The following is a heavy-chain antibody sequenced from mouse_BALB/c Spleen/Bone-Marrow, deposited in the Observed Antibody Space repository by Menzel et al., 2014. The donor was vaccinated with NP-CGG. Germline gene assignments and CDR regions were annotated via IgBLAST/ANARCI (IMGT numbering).Heavy chain of an antibody. CDR3: VRGNYGNYVDYFDF. CDR1: GFTFSSYG. Sequence: EVQLVESGGGLVQPGGSLKLSCAASGFTFSSYGISWVRQTPDKRLELVATINSNGGSTYYPDSVKGRFTISRDTAKNTLYLQMSSLKSEETAMYYCVRGNYGNYVDYFDFWGQGTTLTVSS. V-gene: IGHV5-6-3*01. J-gene: IGHJ2*01. CDR2: INSNGGST. D-gene: IGHD2-1*01.